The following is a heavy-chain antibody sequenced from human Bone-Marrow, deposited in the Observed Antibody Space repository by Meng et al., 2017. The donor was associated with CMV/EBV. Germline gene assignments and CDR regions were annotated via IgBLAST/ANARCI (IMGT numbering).Heavy chain of an antibody. V-gene: IGHV4-39*07. CDR1: GVSISGNNYY. CDR3: AIDRKLVH. CDR2: VYHIGHP. Sequence: SETPSPTCNVSGVSISGNNYYWAWSRQPPGKGLEWIGSVYHIGHPYYHPHFKSRVTISVDTSKNQFSLKLSSVTAADTPVYYCAIDRKLVHWGQGTLVTRSS. J-gene: IGHJ5*02.